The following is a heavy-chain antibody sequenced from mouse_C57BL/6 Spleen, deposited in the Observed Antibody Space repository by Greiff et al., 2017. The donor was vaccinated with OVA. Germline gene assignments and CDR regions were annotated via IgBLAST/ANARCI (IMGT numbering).Heavy chain of an antibody. D-gene: IGHD1-1*01. V-gene: IGHV5-6*01. CDR2: ISSGGSYT. CDR3: ASQRDGSSYYWYFDV. Sequence: EVKLMESGGDLVKPGGSLKLSCAASGFTFSSYGMSWVRQTPDKRLEWVATISSGGSYTYYPDSVKGRFTISRDNAKNTLYLQMSSLKSEDTAMYYCASQRDGSSYYWYFDVWGTGTTVTVSS. J-gene: IGHJ1*03. CDR1: GFTFSSYG.